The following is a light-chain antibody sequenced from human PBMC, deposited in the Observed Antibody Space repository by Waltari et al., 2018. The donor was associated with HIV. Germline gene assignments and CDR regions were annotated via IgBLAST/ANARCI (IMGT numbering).Light chain of an antibody. CDR2: KAF. CDR3: QQYNSDFYT. V-gene: IGKV1-5*03. Sequence: IQMTQSPSILSASVVDRITITCRASQNVDSWLAWYQQRPGRAPKLLIYKAFTLEHGVPARFTGSGSGTNFTLTINSLHPDDFATYYCQQYNSDFYTFGLGTRLDLK. CDR1: QNVDSW. J-gene: IGKJ2*01.